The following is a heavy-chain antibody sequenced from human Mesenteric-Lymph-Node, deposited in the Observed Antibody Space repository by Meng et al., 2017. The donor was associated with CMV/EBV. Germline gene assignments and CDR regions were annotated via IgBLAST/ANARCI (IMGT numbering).Heavy chain of an antibody. CDR1: GGSFSGYY. CDR3: ARGPIAAAGSWFDP. J-gene: IGHJ5*02. Sequence: AVYGGSFSGYYWSWIRQPPGKGLEWIGEINHSGSTNYNPSLKSRVTISVDTSKNQFSLKLSSVTAADTAVYYCARGPIAAAGSWFDPWGQGTLVTVSS. V-gene: IGHV4-34*01. CDR2: INHSGST. D-gene: IGHD6-13*01.